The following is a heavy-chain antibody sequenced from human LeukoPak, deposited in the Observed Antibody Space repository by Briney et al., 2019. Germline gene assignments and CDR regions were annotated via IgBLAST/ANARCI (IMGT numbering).Heavy chain of an antibody. V-gene: IGHV4-34*01. CDR1: GGSFSGYY. CDR3: ARVLRGAFDS. Sequence: PSETLSLTCAVYGGSFSGYYWNWIRQPPGQGLEWIGEINHSGTIKYNPSLKSRVTISVDTSKNQFSLKLSSVTATDTAVYYCARVLRGAFDSWGQGTLVIVSS. D-gene: IGHD3-10*01. J-gene: IGHJ4*02. CDR2: INHSGTI.